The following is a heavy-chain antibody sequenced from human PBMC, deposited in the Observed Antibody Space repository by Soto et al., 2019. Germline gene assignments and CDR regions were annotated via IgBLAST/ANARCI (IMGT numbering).Heavy chain of an antibody. CDR1: GFSFSDYA. V-gene: IGHV3-23*01. CDR3: AKRIPYSSGWYSRILDY. J-gene: IGHJ4*02. CDR2: ISESGGST. D-gene: IGHD6-13*01. Sequence: PGGSLRLSCAASGFSFSDYAMSWVRQAPGKGLEWVSVISESGGSTHYADSVRGRFTVSRDNSKNSLSLRMNSLRDEDTAVYFCAKRIPYSSGWYSRILDYWGQGPLGTVSS.